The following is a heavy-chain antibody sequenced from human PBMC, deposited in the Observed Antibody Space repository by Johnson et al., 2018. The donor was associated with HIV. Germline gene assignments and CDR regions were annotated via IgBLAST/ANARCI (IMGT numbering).Heavy chain of an antibody. J-gene: IGHJ3*02. CDR2: IRYDGSNK. D-gene: IGHD5-12*01. CDR3: AKIWGDIAATGDAFDI. V-gene: IGHV3-30*02. Sequence: VQLVESGGGVVQPGKSLRLSCAASGFTFSNYGSHWVRQAPGKGLEWVAFIRYDGSNKYYADSVKGRFTISRDNSKNTLYLQMDSLRPEDTAVYYCAKIWGDIAATGDAFDIWGQGTMVTVSS. CDR1: GFTFSNYG.